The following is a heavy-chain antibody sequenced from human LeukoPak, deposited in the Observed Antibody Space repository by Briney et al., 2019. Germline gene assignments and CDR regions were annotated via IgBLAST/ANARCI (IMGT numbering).Heavy chain of an antibody. V-gene: IGHV5-51*01. D-gene: IGHD6-13*01. CDR2: IYPGDSDT. CDR1: GSGFTSYW. CDR3: ARLSSSWYLEH. J-gene: IGHJ1*01. Sequence: GGSLKICCKGSGSGFTSYWIGGGRLMHGKGLEWMGSIYPGDSDTRYSPSFEGQVTISADNTISTAYLEWSSLKASAIPMYYCARLSSSWYLEHCGQRSLVTVSS.